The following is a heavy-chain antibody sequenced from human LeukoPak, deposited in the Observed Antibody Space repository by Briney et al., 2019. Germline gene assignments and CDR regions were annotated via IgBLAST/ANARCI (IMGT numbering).Heavy chain of an antibody. CDR2: ISYDGSNK. V-gene: IGHV3-30-3*01. J-gene: IGHJ4*02. CDR3: ARDQKSILWFGELLSNYFDY. CDR1: GFTFSSYA. Sequence: GGSLRLSCAASGFTFSSYAMHWVRQAPGKGLEWVAVISYDGSNKYYADSVKGRLTISRDNSKNTLYLQMNSLRAEDTAVYYCARDQKSILWFGELLSNYFDYWGQGTLVTVSS. D-gene: IGHD3-10*01.